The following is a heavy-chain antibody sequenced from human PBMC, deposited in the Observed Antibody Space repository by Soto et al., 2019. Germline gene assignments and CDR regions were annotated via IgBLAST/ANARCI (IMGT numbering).Heavy chain of an antibody. D-gene: IGHD3-22*01. CDR3: ARDYFDSSDYTTNWFDP. V-gene: IGHV4-39*01. Sequence: TSETLSLTCSVSGDNISNSRFYWAWIRQPPGEGLEWIGSIYHTGNAYYNPSLKSRVTIFVDTSKNQFSLKLTSVTAADTALYYCARDYFDSSDYTTNWFDPWGQGTLVTVSS. J-gene: IGHJ5*02. CDR1: GDNISNSRFY. CDR2: IYHTGNA.